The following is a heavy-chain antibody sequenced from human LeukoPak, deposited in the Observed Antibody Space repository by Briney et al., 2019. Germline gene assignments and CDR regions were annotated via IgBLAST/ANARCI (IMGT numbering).Heavy chain of an antibody. CDR3: ARGPSSSSWYLRRPVGGFDP. CDR1: GGTFSSYA. Sequence: GASVKVSCKASGGTFSSYAISWVRQAPGQGLEWMGGIIPIFGTANYAQKFQGRVTMTRNTSISTAYMELSSLRSEDTAVYYCARGPSSSSWYLRRPVGGFDPWGQGTLVTVSS. D-gene: IGHD6-13*01. J-gene: IGHJ5*02. V-gene: IGHV1-69*05. CDR2: IIPIFGTA.